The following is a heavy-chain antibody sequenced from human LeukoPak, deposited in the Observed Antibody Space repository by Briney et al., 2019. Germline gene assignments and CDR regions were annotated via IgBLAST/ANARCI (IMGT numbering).Heavy chain of an antibody. CDR2: ISPSTNGK. CDR1: GFTFSNYD. CDR3: AKYGPQDSGSSHFDY. Sequence: GGYLRLSCAASGFTFSNYDMSWVRQAPGKGLEWVSSISPSTNGKTYADSVKGRFTISTDNAKNTLYLQMDSLRAEDTAIYYCAKYGPQDSGSSHFDYWGQGALVTVSS. D-gene: IGHD1-26*01. V-gene: IGHV3-23*01. J-gene: IGHJ4*02.